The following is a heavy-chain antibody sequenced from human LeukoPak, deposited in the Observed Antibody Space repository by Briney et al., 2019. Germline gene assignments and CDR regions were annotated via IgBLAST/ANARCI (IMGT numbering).Heavy chain of an antibody. CDR3: QTYYYDGSGYFHFDY. D-gene: IGHD3-22*01. CDR2: IYYSGST. CDR1: GGSISSSSYY. V-gene: IGHV4-39*03. Sequence: SETLSLTCTVSGGSISSSSYYWGWIRQPPGKGLEWIGSIYYSGSTYYNPSLKSRVTISVDTSKNQFSLKLSSVTAADTAVYYCQTYYYDGSGYFHFDYWGQGTLVTVSS. J-gene: IGHJ4*02.